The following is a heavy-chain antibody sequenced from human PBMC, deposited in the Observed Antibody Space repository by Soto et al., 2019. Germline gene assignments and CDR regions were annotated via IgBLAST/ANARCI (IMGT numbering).Heavy chain of an antibody. D-gene: IGHD5-18*01. V-gene: IGHV3-30*03. CDR2: ISYDGSNK. J-gene: IGHJ4*02. CDR3: TQLWPPGY. Sequence: GGSLRLSCAAXGFTFSSYGMHWVRQAPGKGLEWVAVISYDGSNKYYADSVKGRFTISRDNSKNTLYLQMNSLKTEDTAVYYCTQLWPPGYWGQGTLVTVSS. CDR1: GFTFSSYG.